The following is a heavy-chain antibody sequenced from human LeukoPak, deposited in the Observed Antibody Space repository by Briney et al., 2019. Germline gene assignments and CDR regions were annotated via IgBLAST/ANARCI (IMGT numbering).Heavy chain of an antibody. J-gene: IGHJ3*02. D-gene: IGHD4-17*01. CDR2: IYYSGST. Sequence: SGTLSLTCTVSGGSISSSSYYWGWIRQPPGKGLEWIGSIYYSGSTYYNPSLKSRVTISVDTSKNQFSLKLSSVTAADTAVYYCARVVGFYGDYGGDAFDIWGQGTMVTVSS. CDR1: GGSISSSSYY. CDR3: ARVVGFYGDYGGDAFDI. V-gene: IGHV4-39*07.